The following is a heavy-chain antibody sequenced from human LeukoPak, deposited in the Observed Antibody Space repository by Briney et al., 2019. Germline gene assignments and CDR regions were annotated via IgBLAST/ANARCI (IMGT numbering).Heavy chain of an antibody. V-gene: IGHV3-21*01. CDR1: GFTFSSYS. Sequence: GGSLRLSCAASGFTFSSYSMNWVRQAPGKGLEWVSSISSSSSYIYYADSVKGRFTISRDNAKNSLYLQMNSLRAEDTAVYYCARDGARGTYYYGIDVWGKGTSATVSS. J-gene: IGHJ6*04. D-gene: IGHD3-16*01. CDR3: ARDGARGTYYYGIDV. CDR2: ISSSSSYI.